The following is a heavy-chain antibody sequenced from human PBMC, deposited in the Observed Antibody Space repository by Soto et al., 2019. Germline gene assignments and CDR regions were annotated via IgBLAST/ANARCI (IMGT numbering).Heavy chain of an antibody. CDR2: IYSGGST. D-gene: IGHD3-10*01. Sequence: QVQLQESGPGLVKPSETLSLSCGVSGGSISQYYCSWIRQPAGKGLAWIGRIYSGGSTNYNPSLESRVTMSVDTSKNKCSLKLSAVTAADTAVYYWARGPGGFGDFSLDYWGQGTLVTVSS. J-gene: IGHJ4*02. CDR1: GGSISQYY. V-gene: IGHV4-4*07. CDR3: ARGPGGFGDFSLDY.